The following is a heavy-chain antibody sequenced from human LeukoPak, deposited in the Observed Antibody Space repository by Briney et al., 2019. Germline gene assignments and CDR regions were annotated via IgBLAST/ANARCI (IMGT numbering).Heavy chain of an antibody. J-gene: IGHJ4*02. CDR3: LKGSYYYESADYIDY. V-gene: IGHV3-23*01. CDR2: LSGSGGNT. D-gene: IGHD3-22*01. CDR1: GFTFSSYA. Sequence: GGSLRLSCAASGFTFSSYAMSWVRQAAGKGLEWVSTLSGSGGNTYYADSVKGRVTISRDNSKNTLYLQMNPPITEHTAVYHCLKGSYYYESADYIDYGGQPSLVTVSS.